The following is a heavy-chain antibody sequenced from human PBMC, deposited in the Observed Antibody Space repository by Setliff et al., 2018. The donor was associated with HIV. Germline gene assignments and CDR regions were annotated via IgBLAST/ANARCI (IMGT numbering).Heavy chain of an antibody. V-gene: IGHV4-34*01. D-gene: IGHD3-3*01. CDR2: INHSGST. Sequence: SETLSLTCAVYGGSFSGYYWSWIRRPPGKGLEWIGEINHSGSTNYNPSLKSRVTISVDTSKNQFSLKLSSVTAADTAVYYCARDNYNFWSGPWGQGTLVTVSS. J-gene: IGHJ5*02. CDR1: GGSFSGYY. CDR3: ARDNYNFWSGP.